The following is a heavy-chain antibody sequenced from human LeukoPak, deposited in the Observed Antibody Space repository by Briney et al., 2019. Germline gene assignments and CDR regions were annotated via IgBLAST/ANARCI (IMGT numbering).Heavy chain of an antibody. CDR3: ARGRPYYDFWSGYSVSWAPFDY. V-gene: IGHV4-34*01. CDR2: INHSGST. Sequence: SETLSLTCAVYGGSFSGYYWSWIRQPPGKGLEWIGEINHSGSTNYNPSLKSRVTISVDTSKNQFSLKLSSVTAADTAVYYCARGRPYYDFWSGYSVSWAPFDYWGQGTLVTVSS. J-gene: IGHJ4*02. D-gene: IGHD3-3*01. CDR1: GGSFSGYY.